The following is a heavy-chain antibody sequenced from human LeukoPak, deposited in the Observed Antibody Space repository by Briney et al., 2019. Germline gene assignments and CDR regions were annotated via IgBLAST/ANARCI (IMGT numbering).Heavy chain of an antibody. D-gene: IGHD1-26*01. CDR2: IYYSGST. J-gene: IGHJ6*02. V-gene: IGHV4-61*01. CDR1: GGSVSSGSYY. Sequence: SETLSLTCTVSGGSVSSGSYYWSWIRQPPGKGLEWIGYIYYSGSTNYNPSLKSRVTISVDTSKNLFSLKVSSVTAADTAVYYCARGRSNYYGMDVWGQGTTVTVSS. CDR3: ARGRSNYYGMDV.